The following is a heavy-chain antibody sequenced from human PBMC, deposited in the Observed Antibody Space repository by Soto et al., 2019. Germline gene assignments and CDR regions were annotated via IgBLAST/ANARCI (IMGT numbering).Heavy chain of an antibody. CDR1: GYTFTSYG. Sequence: GASVTVSCKASGYTFTSYGISWVRQAPGQGLDWMGWISAYNGNTKYAQDLQGRVTMTTDTSTSTAYMELRSLRSDDTAVYYCARFSGGSYNTYYFYYGMDVWGQGTTVTVSS. V-gene: IGHV1-18*01. D-gene: IGHD2-15*01. CDR3: ARFSGGSYNTYYFYYGMDV. J-gene: IGHJ6*02. CDR2: ISAYNGNT.